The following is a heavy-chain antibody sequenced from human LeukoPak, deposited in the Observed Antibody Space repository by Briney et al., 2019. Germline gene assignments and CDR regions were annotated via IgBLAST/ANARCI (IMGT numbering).Heavy chain of an antibody. V-gene: IGHV4-59*12. CDR1: GGSISSYY. CDR2: IYYSGST. Sequence: SETLSLTCTVSGGSISSYYWSWIRQPPGKGLEWIGYIYYSGSTNYNPSLKSRVTISVDTSKNQFSLKLSSVTAADTAVYYCARGEENYYYYYMGVWGKGTTVTVSS. CDR3: ARGEENYYYYYMGV. J-gene: IGHJ6*03.